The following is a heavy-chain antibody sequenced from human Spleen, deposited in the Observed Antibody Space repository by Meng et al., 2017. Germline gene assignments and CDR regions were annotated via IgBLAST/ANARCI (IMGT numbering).Heavy chain of an antibody. J-gene: IGHJ5*02. CDR2: IGHSGIT. CDR1: GGSIRTSAYY. D-gene: IGHD6-19*01. V-gene: IGHV4-39*01. Sequence: QPQLQESGPGLVKHSEALSLTCSVSGGSIRTSAYYWGWIRQPPGKGLEWIGSIGHSGITYYTPSLKSRVTVSIDTSKSQFSLKLTSVTAADTAVYYCVRSSGWVRTGFDPWGQGTLVTFSS. CDR3: VRSSGWVRTGFDP.